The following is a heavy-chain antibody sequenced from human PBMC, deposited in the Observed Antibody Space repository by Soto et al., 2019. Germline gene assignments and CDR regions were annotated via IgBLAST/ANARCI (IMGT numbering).Heavy chain of an antibody. Sequence: GASVKVSCKASGYSFTSYAMHLVRQAPGQRLEWMGWINAGNGNTKYSQKFQGRVTITRDTSASTAYMELSSLRSEDTAVYYCARSPGYSYGDYWGQGTLVTVSS. D-gene: IGHD5-18*01. V-gene: IGHV1-3*01. CDR3: ARSPGYSYGDY. J-gene: IGHJ4*02. CDR1: GYSFTSYA. CDR2: INAGNGNT.